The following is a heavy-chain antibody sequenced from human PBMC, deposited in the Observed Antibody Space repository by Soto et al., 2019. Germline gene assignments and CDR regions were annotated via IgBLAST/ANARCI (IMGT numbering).Heavy chain of an antibody. J-gene: IGHJ4*02. Sequence: TGEAFYSGTTSYNPSLKSRVSMSMDTSKNQFSLSLNSVTAADTAVYYCATGIALTTKFDFWGPGTLVNV. D-gene: IGHD1-1*01. CDR2: AFYSGTT. V-gene: IGHV4-31*02. CDR3: ATGIALTTKFDF.